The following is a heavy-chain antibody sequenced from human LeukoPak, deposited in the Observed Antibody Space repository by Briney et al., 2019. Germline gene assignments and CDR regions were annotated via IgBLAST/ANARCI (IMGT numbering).Heavy chain of an antibody. J-gene: IGHJ4*02. CDR1: GGSISNNNW. CDR3: ARLDYGDYGGFDY. Sequence: PSETLSLTCAVSGGSISNNNWWSWVRQPPGMGLEWIGEIYHGGNTYYNPSLKSRVIISIDTSKNQFSLKVSSVTAADTAVYCCARLDYGDYGGFDYWGQGTLVTVSS. D-gene: IGHD4-17*01. CDR2: IYHGGNT. V-gene: IGHV4-4*01.